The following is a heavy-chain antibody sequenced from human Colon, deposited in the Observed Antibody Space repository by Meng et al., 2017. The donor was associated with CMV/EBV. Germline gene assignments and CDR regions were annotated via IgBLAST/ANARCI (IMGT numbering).Heavy chain of an antibody. D-gene: IGHD2-2*02. CDR2: MNPNSGNT. CDR1: GYTFTSYD. Sequence: ASVTVSFKASGYTFTSYDINWVRQATGQGLEWMGWMNPNSGNTGYAQKFQGRVNMNRNTSISTAYMELSSLRSEDTAVYYCARVPAAIGPLSYQHLNYGMDVWGQGTTVTVSS. CDR3: ARVPAAIGPLSYQHLNYGMDV. J-gene: IGHJ6*02. V-gene: IGHV1-8*01.